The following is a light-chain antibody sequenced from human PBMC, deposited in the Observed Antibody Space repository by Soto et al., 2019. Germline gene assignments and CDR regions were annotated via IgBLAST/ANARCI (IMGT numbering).Light chain of an antibody. CDR1: QSISSY. Sequence: DIQMTQSPSSLSASAGDRVTTTCRASQSISSYINWYQQKPGKAPKLLIYAASNLQSGVPSRFSGSGSGTDFTLTISRLQPEDFATYYCQQNYSTPWTFGQGTKVEIK. CDR3: QQNYSTPWT. V-gene: IGKV1-39*01. CDR2: AAS. J-gene: IGKJ1*01.